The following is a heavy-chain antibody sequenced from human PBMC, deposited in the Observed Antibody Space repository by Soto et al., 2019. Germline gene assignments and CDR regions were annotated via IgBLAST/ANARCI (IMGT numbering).Heavy chain of an antibody. CDR1: GFIVSSASY. CDR3: HGYGY. Sequence: EVQVVESGGGLIQPGGSLRLSCVVSGFIVSSASYRSWVRQAPGKGLEWVSVIYSGGTTFYADSVKGRFTISRDNSKNTLYLQMNSLRAEDTAVYYCHGYGYWGQGTLVTVSS. CDR2: IYSGGTT. V-gene: IGHV3-53*01. D-gene: IGHD5-12*01. J-gene: IGHJ4*02.